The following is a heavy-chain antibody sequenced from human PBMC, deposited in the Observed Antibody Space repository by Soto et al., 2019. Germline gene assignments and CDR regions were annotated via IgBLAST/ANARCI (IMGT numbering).Heavy chain of an antibody. Sequence: QVQLVQSGAEVKKPGSSVKVSCKASGGTFSSYTISWVQQAPGQGLEWMGRIIPILGIANYAQKFQGRVTITVDKSTSTAYMELSSLRSEDTAVYYCARLWELGGTGWFDPWGQGTLVTVSS. D-gene: IGHD1-26*01. V-gene: IGHV1-69*02. CDR3: ARLWELGGTGWFDP. J-gene: IGHJ5*02. CDR1: GGTFSSYT. CDR2: IIPILGIA.